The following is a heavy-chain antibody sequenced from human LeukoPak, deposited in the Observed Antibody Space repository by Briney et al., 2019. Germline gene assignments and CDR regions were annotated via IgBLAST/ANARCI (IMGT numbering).Heavy chain of an antibody. CDR1: GYTFTSYD. J-gene: IGHJ6*02. CDR3: ARGPVKTHGMDV. CDR2: KNPTSGRT. V-gene: IGHV1-8*01. Sequence: ASVKVSCKASGYTFTSYDINWVRQATGQGLEWMGWKNPTSGRTGFAQSFQGRHTMTTDTSTSTAYMELSSLTSEDTAVYYCARGPVKTHGMDVWGQGTTVTVSS.